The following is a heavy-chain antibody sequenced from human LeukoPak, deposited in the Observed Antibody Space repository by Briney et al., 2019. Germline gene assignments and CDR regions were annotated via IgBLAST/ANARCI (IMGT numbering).Heavy chain of an antibody. D-gene: IGHD6-19*01. J-gene: IGHJ4*02. CDR3: ARDRSGYSSGWYHLGY. CDR2: IYYSGST. CDR1: GGSISSYY. V-gene: IGHV4-59*12. Sequence: SETLSLTCTVSGGSISSYYWSWIRQPPGKGLEWIGYIYYSGSTNYNPSLKSRVTISVDTSKNQFSLKLSSVTAADTAVYYCARDRSGYSSGWYHLGYWGQGTLVTVSS.